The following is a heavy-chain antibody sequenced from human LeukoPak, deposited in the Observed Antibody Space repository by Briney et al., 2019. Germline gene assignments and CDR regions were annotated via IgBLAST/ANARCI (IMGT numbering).Heavy chain of an antibody. Sequence: PSETLSLTCTVSGDSVSSGSHYWSWSRQHRGKGLEWIGYIYYSGSTYYNPSLKSRVTISVDTSKNQFSLRLSSVAAADTAIYYCARDRGDGYNDYWGQGTLVTVSS. CDR2: IYYSGST. CDR1: GDSVSSGSHY. J-gene: IGHJ4*02. V-gene: IGHV4-31*03. D-gene: IGHD5-24*01. CDR3: ARDRGDGYNDY.